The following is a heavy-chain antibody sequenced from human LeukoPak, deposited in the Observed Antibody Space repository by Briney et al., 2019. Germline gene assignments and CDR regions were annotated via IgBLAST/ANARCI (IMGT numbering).Heavy chain of an antibody. CDR1: GGSFSGCY. V-gene: IGHV4-34*01. J-gene: IGHJ5*02. D-gene: IGHD1-14*01. CDR3: ARRATHRPFDP. CDR2: INHSGST. Sequence: PSETLSLTCAVYGGSFSGCYWSWIRQPPGKGLEWIGEINHSGSTNYNPSLKSRVTISVDTSKNQFSLKLSSVTAADTAVYYCARRATHRPFDPWGQGTLVTVSS.